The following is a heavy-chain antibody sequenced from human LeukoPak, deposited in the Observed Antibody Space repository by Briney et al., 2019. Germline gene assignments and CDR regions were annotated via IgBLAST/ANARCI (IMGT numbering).Heavy chain of an antibody. D-gene: IGHD6-13*01. CDR3: ARDLGYSRYYYYMDV. V-gene: IGHV1-69*13. CDR2: IIPIFGTA. Sequence: SVKVSCKASGGTFSSYAISWVRQAPGQGLEWMGGIIPIFGTANYAQKFQGRVTITADESTSTAYMELSSLRSDDTAAYYCARDLGYSRYYYYMDVWGKGTTVTVSS. CDR1: GGTFSSYA. J-gene: IGHJ6*03.